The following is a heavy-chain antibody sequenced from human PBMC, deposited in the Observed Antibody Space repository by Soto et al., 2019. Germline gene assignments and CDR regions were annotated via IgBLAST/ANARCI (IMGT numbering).Heavy chain of an antibody. V-gene: IGHV3-21*01. Sequence: EVQLVESGGGLVKPGGSLRLSCAASGFTFSSYSMNWVRQAPGKGLEWVSSISSSSYIYYADSVKGRFTISRDNAKNSLYLQMNSLRAEDTAVYYCAREGGYGGGYYYYGMDVWGQGTTVTVSS. CDR3: AREGGYGGGYYYYGMDV. D-gene: IGHD5-12*01. J-gene: IGHJ6*02. CDR1: GFTFSSYS. CDR2: ISSSSYI.